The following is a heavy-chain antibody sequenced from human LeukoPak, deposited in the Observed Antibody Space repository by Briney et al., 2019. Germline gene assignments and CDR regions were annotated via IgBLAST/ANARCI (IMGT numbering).Heavy chain of an antibody. CDR3: ARAHCSSTSCYPNNWFDP. Sequence: PGGSLRLSCAASGFTFSSYWMSWVRQAPGKGLEWVANIKQDGSEKYYVDSVKGRFTISRDNAKNSLYLQMNSLRAEDTAVYYCARAHCSSTSCYPNNWFDPWGQGTLVPSPQ. D-gene: IGHD2-2*01. J-gene: IGHJ5*02. CDR1: GFTFSSYW. V-gene: IGHV3-7*01. CDR2: IKQDGSEK.